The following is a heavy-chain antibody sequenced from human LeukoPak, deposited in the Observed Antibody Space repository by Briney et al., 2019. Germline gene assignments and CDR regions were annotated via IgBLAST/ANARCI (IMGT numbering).Heavy chain of an antibody. V-gene: IGHV3-48*01. CDR2: ISRSGHTI. J-gene: IGHJ6*03. CDR1: GFSFSTYS. Sequence: GGSLRLSCAASGFSFSTYSMSWGRQAPGKGREWVSYISRSGHTIYYVDSVKGRFTISRDNAWSSLYLQMNSLRGEDTAVYYCARSMTSSGVGYYMDVWGKGTTVTVSS. D-gene: IGHD3-3*01. CDR3: ARSMTSSGVGYYMDV.